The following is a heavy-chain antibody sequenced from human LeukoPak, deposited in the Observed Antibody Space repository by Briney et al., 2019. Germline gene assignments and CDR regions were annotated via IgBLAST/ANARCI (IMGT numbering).Heavy chain of an antibody. CDR2: INPNSGGT. Sequence: ASVKVSCKASGYTFTGYYMHWVRQAPGQGLEWMGWINPNSGGTNYAQKFQGWVTMTRDTSISTAYMELSRLRSDDTAVYYCARVSIRGTTGAFDIWGQGTMVTVSS. D-gene: IGHD1-7*01. CDR1: GYTFTGYY. J-gene: IGHJ3*02. CDR3: ARVSIRGTTGAFDI. V-gene: IGHV1-2*04.